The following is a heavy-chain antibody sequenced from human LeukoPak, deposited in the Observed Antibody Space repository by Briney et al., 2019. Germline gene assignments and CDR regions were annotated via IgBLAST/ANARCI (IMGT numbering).Heavy chain of an antibody. CDR1: GFTFSDYY. CDR2: ISSSGSTI. Sequence: PGGSLRLSCAASGFTFSDYYMSWIRRAPGKGLEWVSYISSSGSTIYYADSVKGRFTISRGNAKNSLYLQMNSLRAEDTAVYYCARDFLYGSGSYIDYWGQGTLVTVSS. V-gene: IGHV3-11*01. J-gene: IGHJ4*02. CDR3: ARDFLYGSGSYIDY. D-gene: IGHD3-10*01.